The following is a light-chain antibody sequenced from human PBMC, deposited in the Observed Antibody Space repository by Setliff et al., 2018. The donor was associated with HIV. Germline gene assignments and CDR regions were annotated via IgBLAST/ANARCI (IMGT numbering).Light chain of an antibody. CDR2: DVT. CDR3: CSYAGTYTFEV. CDR1: SSDVGGYNY. J-gene: IGLJ1*01. V-gene: IGLV2-11*01. Sequence: QSALTQPRSVSGSPGQSVTISCTGTSSDVGGYNYVSWYQQHPGKAPKLMIFDVTDRPSGVPDRFSGSKSGNTASLTISGLQAEDEADYYCCSYAGTYTFEVFGTGTRSPS.